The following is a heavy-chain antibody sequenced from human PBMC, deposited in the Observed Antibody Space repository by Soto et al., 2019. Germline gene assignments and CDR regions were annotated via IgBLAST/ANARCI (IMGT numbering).Heavy chain of an antibody. CDR1: GYTFTSYG. CDR3: ARDFWGYCSGGSCLHYYYYGMDV. D-gene: IGHD2-15*01. V-gene: IGHV1-18*01. CDR2: ISAYNGNT. J-gene: IGHJ6*02. Sequence: QVQLVQSGAEVKKPGASVKVSCKASGYTFTSYGISWVRQAPGQGLEWMGWISAYNGNTHYAQKLQGRVTMTTDTSTSTAYMELRSLRSDDTAVYYCARDFWGYCSGGSCLHYYYYGMDVWGQGTTVTVSS.